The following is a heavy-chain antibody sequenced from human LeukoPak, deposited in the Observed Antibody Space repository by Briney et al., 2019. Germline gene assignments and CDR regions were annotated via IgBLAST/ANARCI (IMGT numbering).Heavy chain of an antibody. D-gene: IGHD2-2*01. CDR2: IIPIFGTA. Sequence: SVKVSCKASGGTFSSYAISWVRQAPGQGREWMGGIIPIFGTANYAQKFQGRVTITTDESTSTAYMELSSLRPDDTAIYYCARGETYSSIYNSYFYGLDVWGQGTTVTVSS. J-gene: IGHJ6*02. V-gene: IGHV1-69*05. CDR1: GGTFSSYA. CDR3: ARGETYSSIYNSYFYGLDV.